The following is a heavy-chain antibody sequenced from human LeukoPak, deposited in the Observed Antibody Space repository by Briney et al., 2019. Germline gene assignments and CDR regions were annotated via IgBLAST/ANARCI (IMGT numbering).Heavy chain of an antibody. CDR1: GGSINNYY. D-gene: IGHD6-19*01. V-gene: IGHV4-4*07. CDR2: IYTSGST. Sequence: PSETLSLTCTVSGGSINNYYWSWIRQPAGKGLEWIGRIYTSGSTNYNPSLKSRVTMSVDMSKTQFSLKLTAVTAADTAVYYCARESVQRNISGWPYYYYYYGMDVWCQGTTVTVSS. CDR3: ARESVQRNISGWPYYYYYYGMDV. J-gene: IGHJ6*02.